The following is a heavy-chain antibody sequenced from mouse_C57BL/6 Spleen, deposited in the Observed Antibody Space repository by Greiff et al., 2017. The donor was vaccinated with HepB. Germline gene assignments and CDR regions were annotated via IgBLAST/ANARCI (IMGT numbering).Heavy chain of an antibody. D-gene: IGHD1-1*01. V-gene: IGHV1-69*01. CDR2: IDPSDSYT. Sequence: QVQLQQSGAELVMPGASVKLSCKASGYTFTSYWMHWVKQRPGQGLEWIGEIDPSDSYTNYNQKFKGKSTLTVDKSSSTAYMQLSSLTSEDSAVYYCARRDYYYGSSLDYWGQGTTLTVSS. J-gene: IGHJ2*01. CDR1: GYTFTSYW. CDR3: ARRDYYYGSSLDY.